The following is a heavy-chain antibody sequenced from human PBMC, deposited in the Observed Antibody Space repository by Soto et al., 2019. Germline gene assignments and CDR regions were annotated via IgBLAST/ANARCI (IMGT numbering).Heavy chain of an antibody. V-gene: IGHV3-23*01. Sequence: GGSLRLSCAASGFTFSTYAMSWVRQAPGKGLEWVSGLSGFGDKTYYADSVRGRFTISRDNSKNTLYLQMNSLRAEDTALYYCAKDTYGSVYRGMFDYWGQGTLVTVSS. CDR1: GFTFSTYA. J-gene: IGHJ4*02. CDR3: AKDTYGSVYRGMFDY. D-gene: IGHD5-12*01. CDR2: LSGFGDKT.